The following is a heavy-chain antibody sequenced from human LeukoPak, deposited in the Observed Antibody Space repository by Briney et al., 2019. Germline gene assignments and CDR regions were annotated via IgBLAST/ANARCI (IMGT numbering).Heavy chain of an antibody. Sequence: GGSLRLSCAASGFTFSSYEMNWVRQAPGKGLEWVSYISSSGSTIYYADSVKGRFTVSRDNAKNSLYLQMNSLRAEDTAVYYCARVSGSYYRVYYFDYWGQGTLVTVSS. V-gene: IGHV3-48*03. CDR1: GFTFSSYE. CDR2: ISSSGSTI. J-gene: IGHJ4*02. D-gene: IGHD1-26*01. CDR3: ARVSGSYYRVYYFDY.